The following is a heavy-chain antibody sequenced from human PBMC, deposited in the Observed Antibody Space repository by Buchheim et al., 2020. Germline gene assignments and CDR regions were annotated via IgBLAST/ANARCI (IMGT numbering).Heavy chain of an antibody. CDR2: ILHSGGA. CDR3: ARASRDGYNFFDY. Sequence: QVQLQESGPGLVKPSQTLSLTCTVSGGSISSGDYYWSWLRQPPGKGLEWIGYILHSGGAHYKRSVRKRASISEDASKNQFSLRLRSVTAADTAVYYCARASRDGYNFFDYWGQGTL. D-gene: IGHD5-24*01. V-gene: IGHV4-30-4*01. CDR1: GGSISSGDYY. J-gene: IGHJ4*02.